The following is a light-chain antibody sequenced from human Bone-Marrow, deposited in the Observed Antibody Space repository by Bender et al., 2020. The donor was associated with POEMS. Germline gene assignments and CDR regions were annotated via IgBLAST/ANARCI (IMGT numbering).Light chain of an antibody. V-gene: IGLV1-40*01. CDR2: DNN. CDR1: GSNIGSNS. CDR3: QTYHGGWSDSSWV. Sequence: QSVLTQPPSVSGAPGQRVTISCTGSGSNIGSNSVSWYQQLPGTPPKLVIYDNNHRPSGIPYRFSGSRSGSSAFLAITGLRVDDEADYYCQTYHGGWSDSSWVFGEGTKLTVL. J-gene: IGLJ3*02.